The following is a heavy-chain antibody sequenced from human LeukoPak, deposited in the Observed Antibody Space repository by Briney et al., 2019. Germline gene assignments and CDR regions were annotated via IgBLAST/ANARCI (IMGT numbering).Heavy chain of an antibody. CDR2: VSWNTDHI. J-gene: IGHJ5*02. CDR1: GFMFHDYV. V-gene: IGHV3-9*01. CDR3: TRSPSFTLGGCYLGS. Sequence: PGGSLRLSCVGSGFMFHDYVMHWVRQAPGQGKEWVSGVSWNTDHIAYADSVKDRFTISRANDRNTLHLQMNSLRVDDTAVYYCTRSPSFTLGGCYLGSWGQGSLVTVSS. D-gene: IGHD2-21*01.